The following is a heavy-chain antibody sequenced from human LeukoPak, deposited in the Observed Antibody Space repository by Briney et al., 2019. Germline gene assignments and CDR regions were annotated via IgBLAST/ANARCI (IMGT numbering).Heavy chain of an antibody. CDR3: ARKNIPSPRIRYSSGWNGRAFAY. D-gene: IGHD6-25*01. J-gene: IGHJ4*02. CDR2: ISHSGST. CDR1: GGSITSSNW. Sequence: SGTLSPTWALSGGSITSSNWWSWVRQPPGKGLEWIGEISHSGSTNYNPSLKSRVTISVDKSKNQFSLKLSSVTAADTAVYSCARKNIPSPRIRYSSGWNGRAFAYCGQGTLVT. V-gene: IGHV4-4*02.